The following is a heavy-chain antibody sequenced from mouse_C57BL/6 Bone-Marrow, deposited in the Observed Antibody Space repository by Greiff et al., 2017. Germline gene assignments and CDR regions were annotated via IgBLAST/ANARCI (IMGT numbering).Heavy chain of an antibody. J-gene: IGHJ3*01. CDR3: ASPGVVPYGAWFAY. CDR1: GYTFTSYG. Sequence: VQLQQSGAELARPGASVKLSCKASGYTFTSYGISWVKQRTGQGLEWIGEIYPRSGNTYYNEKFKGKATLTADKSSSTAYMELRSLTSEDSAVYFFASPGVVPYGAWFAYWGQGTLVTVSA. V-gene: IGHV1-81*01. CDR2: IYPRSGNT. D-gene: IGHD1-1*01.